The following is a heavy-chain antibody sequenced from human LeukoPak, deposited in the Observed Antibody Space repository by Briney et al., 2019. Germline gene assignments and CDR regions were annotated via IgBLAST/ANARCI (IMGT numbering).Heavy chain of an antibody. CDR3: ARDLFGDWGYYGSGRRD. Sequence: GGSLRLSCAASGFTFSSYGMHWVRQAPGKGLERVANIQQDGGEKYYVDSVKGRFIISRDNAKNSVYLQMNSLRAEGTAVYYCARDLFGDWGYYGSGRRDWGQGTMVTVSS. CDR2: IQQDGGEK. J-gene: IGHJ3*01. V-gene: IGHV3-7*01. CDR1: GFTFSSYG. D-gene: IGHD3-10*01.